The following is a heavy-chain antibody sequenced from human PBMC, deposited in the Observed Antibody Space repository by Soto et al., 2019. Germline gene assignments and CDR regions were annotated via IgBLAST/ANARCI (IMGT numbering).Heavy chain of an antibody. CDR2: INAGNGNT. J-gene: IGHJ4*02. Sequence: ASLKVACKASGYTFTSYAMHWVRQDPGQRLEWMGWINAGNGNTKYSQKFQGRVTITRDTSASTAYMELSSLRSEDTAVYYCARVTDYYLYYFDYWGQGTLVTVSS. V-gene: IGHV1-3*01. D-gene: IGHD3-10*01. CDR3: ARVTDYYLYYFDY. CDR1: GYTFTSYA.